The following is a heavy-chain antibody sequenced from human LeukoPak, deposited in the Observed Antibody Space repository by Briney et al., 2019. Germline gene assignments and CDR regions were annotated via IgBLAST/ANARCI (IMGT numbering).Heavy chain of an antibody. CDR1: GFTFSDYY. Sequence: GGSLRLSCAASGFTFSDYYMSWIRQAPGKGLEWVSVIYSGGSTYYADSVKGRVTISRDNSKNTLYLQMDSLRAEDTAVYYCARVAEYSSSSGDYWGQGTLVTVSS. J-gene: IGHJ4*02. CDR3: ARVAEYSSSSGDY. D-gene: IGHD6-6*01. CDR2: IYSGGST. V-gene: IGHV3-53*01.